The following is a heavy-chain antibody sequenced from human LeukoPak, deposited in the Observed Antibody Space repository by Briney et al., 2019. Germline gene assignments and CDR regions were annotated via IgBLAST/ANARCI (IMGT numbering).Heavy chain of an antibody. V-gene: IGHV3-9*01. Sequence: GGSLRLSCAASGFTFDDYAMHWVRQAPGKGLEWVSGISWDSGNIGYADSVKGRFTISRDNAKNSLFLQMNSLRAEDTALYYCAKDYCSSTTCYYNYWGQGTLVTVSS. J-gene: IGHJ4*02. CDR3: AKDYCSSTTCYYNY. CDR2: ISWDSGNI. D-gene: IGHD2-2*01. CDR1: GFTFDDYA.